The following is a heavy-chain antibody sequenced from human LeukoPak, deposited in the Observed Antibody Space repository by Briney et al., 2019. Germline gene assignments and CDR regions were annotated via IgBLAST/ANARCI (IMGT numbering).Heavy chain of an antibody. CDR2: IYYSGST. V-gene: IGHV4-59*12. CDR1: GGSISSYY. CDR3: ARVGTYGGNDY. J-gene: IGHJ4*02. D-gene: IGHD4-23*01. Sequence: SETLSLTCTVSGGSISSYYWSWIRQPPGKGLEWIGYIYYSGSTNYNPSLKSRVTISVDTSKNQFSLKLSSVTAADTAVYYCARVGTYGGNDYWGQGTLVTVSS.